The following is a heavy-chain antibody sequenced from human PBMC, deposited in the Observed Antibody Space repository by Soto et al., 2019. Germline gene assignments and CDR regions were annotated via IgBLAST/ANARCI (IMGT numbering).Heavy chain of an antibody. CDR2: INPNSGGT. CDR1: VYTFTGYY. V-gene: IGHV1-2*02. Sequence: ASVKVSCKASVYTFTGYYMHWVRQAPGQGLEWMGWINPNSGGTNYAQKFQGRVTMTRETSISTAYMELSRLRSDDTAVYYCARDRLPLFRRYYDYGMDVWGQGTTVTVSS. D-gene: IGHD3-16*01. J-gene: IGHJ6*02. CDR3: ARDRLPLFRRYYDYGMDV.